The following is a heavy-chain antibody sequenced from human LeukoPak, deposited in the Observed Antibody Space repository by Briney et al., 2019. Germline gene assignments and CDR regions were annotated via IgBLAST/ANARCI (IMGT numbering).Heavy chain of an antibody. D-gene: IGHD3-3*01. CDR1: GGSISSSSYY. CDR3: ARGPRREDPISPRWTHYYGMDV. V-gene: IGHV4-39*01. Sequence: NPSKTLSLTCTVSGGSISSSSYYWGWIRQPPGKGLERIGSIYYSGSTYYNPSLKSRVTISVDTSKNQFSLKLSSVTAADTAVYYCARGPRREDPISPRWTHYYGMDVWGQGTTVTVSS. J-gene: IGHJ6*02. CDR2: IYYSGST.